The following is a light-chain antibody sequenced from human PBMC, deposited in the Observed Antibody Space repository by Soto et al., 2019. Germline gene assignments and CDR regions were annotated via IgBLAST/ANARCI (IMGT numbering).Light chain of an antibody. CDR1: QSVSSY. CDR2: DAS. V-gene: IGKV3-11*01. Sequence: EIVLTQSPATLYLSPGERATLSCRASQSVSSYLGWYQQKPGQAPRLLIYDASNRAAGIPDRFSGSGSGTDFTLTISSLEPEDFAVYYCQQRSNWLTFGGGTKVEIK. CDR3: QQRSNWLT. J-gene: IGKJ4*01.